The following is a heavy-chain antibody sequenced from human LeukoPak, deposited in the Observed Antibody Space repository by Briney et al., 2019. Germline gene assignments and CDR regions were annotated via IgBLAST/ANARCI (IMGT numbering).Heavy chain of an antibody. J-gene: IGHJ4*02. V-gene: IGHV3-23*01. CDR3: ARDPGRSGWDY. CDR1: GFTFSSYA. Sequence: GGSLRLSCAASGFTFSSYAMSWVRQAPGKGLEWVSSISGSDGTTYYADSVKGRFTISRDNAKDSLFLQMNSLRAEDTAVYYCARDPGRSGWDYWGQGALVTVSS. CDR2: ISGSDGTT. D-gene: IGHD6-19*01.